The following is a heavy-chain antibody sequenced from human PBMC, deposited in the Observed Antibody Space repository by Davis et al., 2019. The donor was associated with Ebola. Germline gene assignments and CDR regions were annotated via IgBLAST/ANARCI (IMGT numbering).Heavy chain of an antibody. V-gene: IGHV3-23*01. CDR1: GLTFSSLG. D-gene: IGHD5-24*01. CDR2: IGGGGGDT. Sequence: GESLKISCAASGLTFSSLGMSWVRQAPGKGLEWVSAIGGGGGDTYYADSVKGRFTISRDNSKNTLYVQMNSLRVEDTAVYYCAKDGRGYNSAVDYWGQGTLVTVSS. J-gene: IGHJ4*02. CDR3: AKDGRGYNSAVDY.